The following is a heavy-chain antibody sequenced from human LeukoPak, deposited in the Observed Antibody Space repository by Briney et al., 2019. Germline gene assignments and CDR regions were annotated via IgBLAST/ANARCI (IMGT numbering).Heavy chain of an antibody. CDR3: ARDIYAGDTAMGPLCY. J-gene: IGHJ4*02. Sequence: PGGSLRLSCAASGFTFSSYAMHWVRQAPGKGLEWVAVISYDGSNKYYADSVKGRFTISRDNSKNTLYLQMNSLRAEDTAVYYCARDIYAGDTAMGPLCYWGQGTLVTVSS. CDR1: GFTFSSYA. CDR2: ISYDGSNK. V-gene: IGHV3-30-3*01. D-gene: IGHD5-18*01.